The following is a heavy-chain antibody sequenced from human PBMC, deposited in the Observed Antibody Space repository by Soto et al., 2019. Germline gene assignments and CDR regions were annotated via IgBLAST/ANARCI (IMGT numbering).Heavy chain of an antibody. CDR2: IYPSDSDT. Sequence: GEALKILCKSYGSIFTTCWLALVRQMPGKGLELMGIIYPSDSDTRYRPSFQGQVTISADKSISSAYLQWSSLRASDTAMYYCARGGVSTRTFDYWGQGTPVTVSS. D-gene: IGHD3-3*01. V-gene: IGHV5-51*01. CDR3: ARGGVSTRTFDY. CDR1: GSIFTTCW. J-gene: IGHJ4*02.